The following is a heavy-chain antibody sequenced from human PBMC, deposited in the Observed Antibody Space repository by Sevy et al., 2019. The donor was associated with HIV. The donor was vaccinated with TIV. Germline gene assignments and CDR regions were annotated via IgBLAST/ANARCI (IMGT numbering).Heavy chain of an antibody. V-gene: IGHV4-59*01. CDR1: GGSISSNS. J-gene: IGHJ3*02. CDR2: IYYTGST. Sequence: SETLSLTCSVSGGSISSNSWNWIRQPPGKGLEWIGYIYYTGSTNYNPSLKSRVTISVDTSKNQISLTLSSVTAADTAVYYCASDGGDGYNPSGFDIWGQGTMVTVSS. D-gene: IGHD2-21*01. CDR3: ASDGGDGYNPSGFDI.